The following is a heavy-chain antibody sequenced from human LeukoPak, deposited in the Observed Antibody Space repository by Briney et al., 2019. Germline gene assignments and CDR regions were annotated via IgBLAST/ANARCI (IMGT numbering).Heavy chain of an antibody. CDR3: ARQYYDHYPLDY. CDR2: IYTSGST. D-gene: IGHD3-3*01. J-gene: IGHJ4*02. Sequence: SETLSLTCTVSGGSISSYYWSWIRQPPGKGLEWIGYIYTSGSTNYNPSLKSRVTISVDTSKNQFSLKLSSVTAADTAVYYCARQYYDHYPLDYWGQGTLVTVSS. CDR1: GGSISSYY. V-gene: IGHV4-4*09.